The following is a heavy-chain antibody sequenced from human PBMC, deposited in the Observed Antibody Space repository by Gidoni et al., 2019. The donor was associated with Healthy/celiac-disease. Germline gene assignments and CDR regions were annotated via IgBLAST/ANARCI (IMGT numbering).Heavy chain of an antibody. CDR3: GVVAATQDYYYGMDV. Sequence: QVQLQESGPGLVKPSETLSLTCTVSGGSLSSYYWSWIRQPAGKGLEWIGRIYTSGSTNYNPSLKSRVTMSVDTSKNQFSLKLSSVTAADTAVYYCGVVAATQDYYYGMDVWGQGTTVTVSS. J-gene: IGHJ6*02. CDR2: IYTSGST. CDR1: GGSLSSYY. V-gene: IGHV4-4*07. D-gene: IGHD2-15*01.